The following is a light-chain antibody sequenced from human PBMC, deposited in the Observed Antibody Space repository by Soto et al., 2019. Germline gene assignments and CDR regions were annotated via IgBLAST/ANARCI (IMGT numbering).Light chain of an antibody. J-gene: IGLJ3*02. CDR2: SDS. Sequence: SSELTQPLSVSVALGQTARITCGGNNIGSKNVHWYQQKPGQAPVLVIYSDSNRPSGIPERFSGSNSGNTATLTISRAQAGDEADYYCQVWDSSTARVFGGGTKLTVL. V-gene: IGLV3-9*01. CDR1: NIGSKN. CDR3: QVWDSSTARV.